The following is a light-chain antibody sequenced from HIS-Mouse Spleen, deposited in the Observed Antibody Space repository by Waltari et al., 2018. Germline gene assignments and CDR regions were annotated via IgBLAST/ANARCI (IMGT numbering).Light chain of an antibody. Sequence: SYVLTQPPSVSVAPGKTARITCGGNNIGSKSVHWYQQKPGQAPVLVVYDDSDRPSGIPGRFPGSNSGNTATLTISGLQAEDEADYYCSSYTSSSFNVVFGGGTKLTVL. V-gene: IGLV3-21*03. CDR3: SSYTSSSFNVV. CDR2: DDS. CDR1: NIGSKS. J-gene: IGLJ2*01.